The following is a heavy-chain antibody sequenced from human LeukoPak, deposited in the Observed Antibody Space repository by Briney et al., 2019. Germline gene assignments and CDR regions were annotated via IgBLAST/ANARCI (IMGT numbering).Heavy chain of an antibody. J-gene: IGHJ3*02. CDR1: GFIFTDYW. V-gene: IGHV3-7*01. D-gene: IGHD2-2*01. CDR3: AKGGRYQLLYDAFDI. CDR2: IKEDGSGK. Sequence: GGSLRLSCAASGFIFTDYWMYWVRQAPGRGLAWVANIKEDGSGKNYVDSVKGRFTISRDNAKNTVYLQMNSLRAEDTAVYYCAKGGRYQLLYDAFDIWGQGTMVTVSS.